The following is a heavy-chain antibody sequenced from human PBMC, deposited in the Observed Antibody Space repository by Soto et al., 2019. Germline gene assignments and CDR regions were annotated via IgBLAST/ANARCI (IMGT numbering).Heavy chain of an antibody. CDR2: IYWDDDK. D-gene: IGHD3-9*01. CDR3: AHAHDILTGYLN. Sequence: QITLKESGPTLVKPTQTLTLTCTFSGFSLSTSGVGVGWIRQPPGKALEWLALIYWDDDKRYRPSLKSRLTITTDPSKNQVVLTMTNMDPVDTATYYCAHAHDILTGYLNWGQGTLVTVSS. CDR1: GFSLSTSGVG. V-gene: IGHV2-5*02. J-gene: IGHJ4*02.